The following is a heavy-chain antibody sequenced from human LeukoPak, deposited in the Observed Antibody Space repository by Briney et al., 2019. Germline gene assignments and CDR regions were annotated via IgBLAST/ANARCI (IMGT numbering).Heavy chain of an antibody. CDR2: INPNSGGT. Sequence: ASVKVSCKASGYTFTGYYMHWVRQAPGQGLEWMGWINPNSGGTNYAQKIQGRVTMTRDTSISTAYMELSRLRSDDTAVYSCARGCSSTSCYRSVSGAFDIWGQGTMVTVSS. CDR1: GYTFTGYY. CDR3: ARGCSSTSCYRSVSGAFDI. V-gene: IGHV1-2*02. J-gene: IGHJ3*02. D-gene: IGHD2-2*01.